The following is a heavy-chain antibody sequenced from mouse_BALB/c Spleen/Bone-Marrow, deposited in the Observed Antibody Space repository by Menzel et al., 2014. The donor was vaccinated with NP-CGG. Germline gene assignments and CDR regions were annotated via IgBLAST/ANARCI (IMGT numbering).Heavy chain of an antibody. CDR1: GYAFSTYW. CDR2: IYPGDGDT. J-gene: IGHJ2*01. Sequence: QVHVKQSGAELVRPGSSVKISCKASGYAFSTYWMNWVKQRPGQGLEWIGQIYPGDGDTNYNRKFKGKATLTADRSSSTAPRRLSSLASADSAVDFCARVCFSFDYWGQGTTLTVSS. V-gene: IGHV1-80*01. CDR3: ARVCFSFDY.